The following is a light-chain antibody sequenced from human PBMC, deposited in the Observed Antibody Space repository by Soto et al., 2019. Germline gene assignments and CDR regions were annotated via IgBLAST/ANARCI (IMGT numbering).Light chain of an antibody. CDR3: TSWTSTTTYV. Sequence: QSVLTQDASVSGSPGQSITISCTGTSSDVGGYNYVSWYQHHPGKAPKLMIYDVFTRPSGVSNRFSGSKSGNTASLTISALQAEYVADYYCTSWTSTTTYVLGS. J-gene: IGLJ6*01. V-gene: IGLV2-14*03. CDR2: DVF. CDR1: SSDVGGYNY.